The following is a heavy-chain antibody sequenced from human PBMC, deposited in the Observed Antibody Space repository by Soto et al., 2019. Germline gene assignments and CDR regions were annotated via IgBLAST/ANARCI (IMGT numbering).Heavy chain of an antibody. CDR1: GGSISSYY. CDR2: IYYSGST. D-gene: IGHD3-9*01. J-gene: IGHJ3*02. CDR3: ARGDDILTGYNDAFDI. V-gene: IGHV4-59*01. Sequence: SATLSLACTVSGGSISSYYWSWIRQPPGKGLEWIGYIYYSGSTNYNPSLNSRATISVDTSKNQFSLKLSSVTAADTDVYYCARGDDILTGYNDAFDIWGQGTILTVS.